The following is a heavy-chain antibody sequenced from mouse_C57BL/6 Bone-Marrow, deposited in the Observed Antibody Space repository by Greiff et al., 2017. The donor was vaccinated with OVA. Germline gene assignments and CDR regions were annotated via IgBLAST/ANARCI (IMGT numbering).Heavy chain of an antibody. V-gene: IGHV5-15*01. J-gene: IGHJ1*03. CDR2: ISTLAYSI. Sequence: EVKLMESGGGLVQPGGSLKLSCAASGFTFSDYGMAWVRQAPRKGPEWVAFISTLAYSIYYADTVTGRFTISRENAKNTLYLEMSSLRSEETAMYYCARQGYYGSSYYFDVWGTGTTVTVSS. CDR3: ARQGYYGSSYYFDV. CDR1: GFTFSDYG. D-gene: IGHD1-1*01.